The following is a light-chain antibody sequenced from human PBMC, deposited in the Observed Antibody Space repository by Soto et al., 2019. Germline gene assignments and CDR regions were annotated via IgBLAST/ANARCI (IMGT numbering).Light chain of an antibody. J-gene: IGKJ5*01. CDR2: DVS. CDR1: QYITIY. V-gene: IGKV3-11*01. Sequence: IVFTQSPSLLSSSPGERATLSCRASQYITIYLAWYQQKPCQAPRLLIYDVSKRATCIPPRFSGSGAGTDFTLTISSLEPEDSAVYYCHQRSNWPPDTFGQGTRVEI. CDR3: HQRSNWPPDT.